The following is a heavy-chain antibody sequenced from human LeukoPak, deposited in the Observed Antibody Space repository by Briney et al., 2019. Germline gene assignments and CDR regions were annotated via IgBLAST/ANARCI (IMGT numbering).Heavy chain of an antibody. CDR1: GGSVTDYY. J-gene: IGHJ4*02. D-gene: IGHD7-27*01. CDR2: IYYTGT. V-gene: IGHV4-59*02. Sequence: SETLSLTCTVSGGSVTDYYWSWIRQSPGKGLERIGYIYYTGTSYNPSLKSRVTISADTSKNQFSLKLISVTAADTAVYYCASRKLGNDYWGQGTLVTVSS. CDR3: ASRKLGNDY.